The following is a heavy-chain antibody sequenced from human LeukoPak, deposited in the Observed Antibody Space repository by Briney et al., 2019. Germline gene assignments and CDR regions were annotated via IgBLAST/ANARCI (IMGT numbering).Heavy chain of an antibody. CDR3: AKHAPKEGWCSSTSCYTQAFDI. Sequence: SETLSLTCAVSGYSISSGYYWGWIRQPPGKGLEWIGSIYHSGSTYYNPSLKSRVTISVDTSKNQFSLKLSSVTAADTAVYYCAKHAPKEGWCSSTSCYTQAFDIWGQGTMVTVSP. CDR2: IYHSGST. D-gene: IGHD2-2*02. V-gene: IGHV4-38-2*01. J-gene: IGHJ3*02. CDR1: GYSISSGYY.